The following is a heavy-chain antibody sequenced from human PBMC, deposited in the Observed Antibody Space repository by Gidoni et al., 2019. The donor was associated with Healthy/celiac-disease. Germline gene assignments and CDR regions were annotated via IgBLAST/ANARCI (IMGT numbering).Heavy chain of an antibody. J-gene: IGHJ4*02. CDR3: AKDWNYDPDYFDY. Sequence: EVQLLESGGGLVQPGGSLRLSCAASGFPFSSYAMSWVRQAPGKGLEWVSAISGSGGSTYYADSVKGRFTISRDNSKNTLYLQMNSLRAEDTAVYYCAKDWNYDPDYFDYWGQGTLVTVSS. D-gene: IGHD1-7*01. V-gene: IGHV3-23*01. CDR2: ISGSGGST. CDR1: GFPFSSYA.